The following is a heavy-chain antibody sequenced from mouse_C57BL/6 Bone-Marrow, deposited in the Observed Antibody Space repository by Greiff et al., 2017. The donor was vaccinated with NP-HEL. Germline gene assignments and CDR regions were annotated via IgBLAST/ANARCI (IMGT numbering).Heavy chain of an antibody. CDR1: GYTFTDYY. V-gene: IGHV1-26*01. CDR2: INPNNGGT. J-gene: IGHJ4*01. CDR3: ARSYYYGSSYYAMDY. D-gene: IGHD1-1*01. Sequence: VQLKQSGPELVKPGASVKISCKASGYTFTDYYMNWVKQSHGKSLEWIGDINPNNGGTSYNQKFKGKATLTVDKSSSTAYMELRSLTSEDSAVYYCARSYYYGSSYYAMDYWGQGTSVTVSS.